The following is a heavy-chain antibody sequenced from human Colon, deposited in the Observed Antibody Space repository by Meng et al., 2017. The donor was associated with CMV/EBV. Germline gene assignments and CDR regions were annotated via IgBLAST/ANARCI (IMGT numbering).Heavy chain of an antibody. CDR1: GYTFPGYY. CDR2: INPNSGGT. Sequence: SGYTFPGYYMHGVRQAPGQGLEWMGWINPNSGGTNYAQKFQGRVTMTRDTSISTAYMELSRLRSDDTAVYYCASPIAAPGRYGMDVWGQGTTVTVSS. V-gene: IGHV1-2*02. D-gene: IGHD6-13*01. CDR3: ASPIAAPGRYGMDV. J-gene: IGHJ6*02.